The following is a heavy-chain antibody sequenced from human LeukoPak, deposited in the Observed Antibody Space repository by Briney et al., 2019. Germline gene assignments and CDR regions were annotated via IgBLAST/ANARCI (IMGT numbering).Heavy chain of an antibody. V-gene: IGHV3-48*02. J-gene: IGHJ4*02. CDR2: IRNSSSTK. CDR1: GFTFSSYS. Sequence: GRSLRLSCAASGFTFSSYSMNWVRQAPGKGPEWVSYIRNSSSTKYYADSVKGRFTISRDNAKNSLYLQMNSLRDEDTAVYYCARGSLIFDSWGKGTPVPSSS. CDR3: ARGSLIFDS.